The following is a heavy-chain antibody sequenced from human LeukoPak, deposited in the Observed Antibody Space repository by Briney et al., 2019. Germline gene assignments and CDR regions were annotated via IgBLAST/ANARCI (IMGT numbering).Heavy chain of an antibody. CDR3: ARGRIAAAGHFDY. CDR2: IYYSGST. CDR1: GASISSGGYY. Sequence: PSETLSLTCTVSGASISSGGYYWSWIRQHPGKGLEWIGYIYYSGSTYYNPSLKSRVTISVDTSKNQFSLKLSSVTAADTAVYYCARGRIAAAGHFDYWGQGTLVTVSS. V-gene: IGHV4-31*03. J-gene: IGHJ4*02. D-gene: IGHD6-13*01.